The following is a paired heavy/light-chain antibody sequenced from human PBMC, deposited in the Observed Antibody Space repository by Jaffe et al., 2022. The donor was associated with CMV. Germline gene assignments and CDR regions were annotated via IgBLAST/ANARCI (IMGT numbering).Heavy chain of an antibody. V-gene: IGHV3-49*05. CDR3: CRVRYFDWLPDLQWFDP. CDR2: IRSTTYGGTT. D-gene: IGHD3-9*01. CDR1: GFPFGASG. J-gene: IGHJ5*02. Sequence: EVQLVESGGGLVTPGRSLRLSCRTSGFPFGASGMSWFRQAPGKGLEWVGFIRSTTYGGTTKYAASVNGRFTISRDDFKSIVFLQMNSLKTEDTAIYYCCRVRYFDWLPDLQWFDPWGQGTLVTVSS.
Light chain of an antibody. J-gene: IGLJ3*02. CDR3: QSYDSSLSAPV. V-gene: IGLV1-40*01. Sequence: QSVLTQPPSVSGAPGQRITISCTGSTSNIGAGYDVNWYQQLPGTAPKLLMYANNNRPSGVPDRFSGSKSGTSASLAISGLQTEDEAAYYCQSYDSSLSAPVVGGGTKLTVL. CDR2: ANN. CDR1: TSNIGAGYD.